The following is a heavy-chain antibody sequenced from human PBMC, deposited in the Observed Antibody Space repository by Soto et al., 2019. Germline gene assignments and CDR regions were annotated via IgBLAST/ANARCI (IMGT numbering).Heavy chain of an antibody. J-gene: IGHJ4*02. CDR3: CTHDFRWGACDY. D-gene: IGHD1-26*01. CDR1: GLTFSAYA. V-gene: IGHV3-73*02. Sequence: EVQLVESGGGLVQPGGSLKLSCAASGLTFSAYAMHWVRQAPGKGLEWVGRIRNKVDRYRTVYAAPVNGRFTISIDDSKLRAYLQMNSLTTEDTAVYYCCTHDFRWGACDYWGQGTRVTVSS. CDR2: IRNKVDRYRT.